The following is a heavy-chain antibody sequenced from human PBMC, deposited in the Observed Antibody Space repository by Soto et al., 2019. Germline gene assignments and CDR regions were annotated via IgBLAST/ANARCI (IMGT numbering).Heavy chain of an antibody. CDR3: ARDMGFGLSDY. V-gene: IGHV1-3*01. CDR1: GYTFTSYA. Sequence: QVQLVQSEAEVKKPGASVKVSCKASGYTFTSYAMDWVRQAPGQRLEWMGWINAGNGNTKYSQKFQGRVTITRDTVASTAYMELSSLRSEDTAVYYCARDMGFGLSDYWGQGTLVTVSS. D-gene: IGHD3-10*01. J-gene: IGHJ4*02. CDR2: INAGNGNT.